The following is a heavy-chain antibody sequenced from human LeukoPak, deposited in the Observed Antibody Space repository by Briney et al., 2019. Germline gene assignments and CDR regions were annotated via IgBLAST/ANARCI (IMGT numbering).Heavy chain of an antibody. J-gene: IGHJ4*02. CDR3: AGLYGSGSYYNVAYYFDY. Sequence: SQTLSLTCAISGDSVSSNSAAWNWIRQSPSRGLEWLGRTYYRSKWYNDYAVSVKSRITINPDTSKNQFSLQLNSVTPEDMAVYYCAGLYGSGSYYNVAYYFDYWGQGTLVTVSS. V-gene: IGHV6-1*01. CDR2: TYYRSKWYN. D-gene: IGHD3-10*01. CDR1: GDSVSSNSAA.